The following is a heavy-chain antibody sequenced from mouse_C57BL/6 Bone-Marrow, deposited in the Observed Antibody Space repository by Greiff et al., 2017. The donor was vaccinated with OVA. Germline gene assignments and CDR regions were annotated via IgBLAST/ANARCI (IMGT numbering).Heavy chain of an antibody. CDR2: IDPANGNT. D-gene: IGHD3-2*02. Sequence: EVQLVESVAELVRPGASVKLSCTASGFNIKNTYMHWVKQRPEQGLEWIGRIDPANGNTKYAPKFQGKATITADTSSNTAYLQLSSLTSEDTAIYYCARTAQVSYYAMDYWGQGTSVTVSS. J-gene: IGHJ4*01. CDR3: ARTAQVSYYAMDY. V-gene: IGHV14-3*01. CDR1: GFNIKNTY.